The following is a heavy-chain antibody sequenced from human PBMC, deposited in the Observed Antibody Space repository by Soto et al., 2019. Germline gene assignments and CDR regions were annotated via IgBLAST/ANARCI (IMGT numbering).Heavy chain of an antibody. CDR2: IYYSGST. Sequence: PSETLSLTCTVSGGSISSYYWSWIRQPPGKGLEWIGYIYYSGSTNYNPSLKSRVTISVDTSKNQFSLKLSSVTAADTAVYYCARLPLLGYCSSTSCDPYHYWGQGTLVTVSS. V-gene: IGHV4-59*08. D-gene: IGHD2-2*03. CDR3: ARLPLLGYCSSTSCDPYHY. J-gene: IGHJ4*02. CDR1: GGSISSYY.